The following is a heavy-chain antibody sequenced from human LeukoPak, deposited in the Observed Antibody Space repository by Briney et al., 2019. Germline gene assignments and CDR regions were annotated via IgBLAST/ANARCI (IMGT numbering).Heavy chain of an antibody. CDR3: ARGFGGSGWYSRYYYMDV. D-gene: IGHD6-19*01. CDR2: IIPIFGTA. Sequence: SVKLSCKASAGTFSSYAISWVRHAPGQGLEWMGGIIPIFGTANYAQKFQGRVTITADESTSTAYMELSSLRSEDTAVYYCARGFGGSGWYSRYYYMDVWGKGTTVTVSS. CDR1: AGTFSSYA. J-gene: IGHJ6*03. V-gene: IGHV1-69*13.